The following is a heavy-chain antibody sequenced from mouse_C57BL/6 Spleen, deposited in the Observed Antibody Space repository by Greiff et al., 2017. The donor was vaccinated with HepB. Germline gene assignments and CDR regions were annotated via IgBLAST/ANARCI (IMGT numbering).Heavy chain of an antibody. CDR3: AREGTTVVATGYWYFDV. V-gene: IGHV1-72*01. CDR2: IDPNSGGT. CDR1: GYTFTSYW. D-gene: IGHD1-1*01. Sequence: VQLQQSGAELVKPGASVKLSCKASGYTFTSYWMHWVKQRPGRGLEWIGRIDPNSGGTKYNEKFKSKATLTVDKPSSTAYMQLSSLTSEDSAVYYCAREGTTVVATGYWYFDVWGTGTTVTVSS. J-gene: IGHJ1*03.